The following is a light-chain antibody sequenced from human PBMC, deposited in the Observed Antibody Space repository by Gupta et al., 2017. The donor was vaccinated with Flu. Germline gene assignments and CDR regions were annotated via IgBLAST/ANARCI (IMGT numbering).Light chain of an antibody. CDR3: QQYYSTPTWT. V-gene: IGKV4-1*01. Sequence: LGERATINCKSSQSVLYSSNNKNYLAWYQQKPGQPPKLLIYWASTRESGVPDRFSGSGSGTDFTLTISSLQAEDVAVYYCQQYYSTPTWTFGQGTKVEIK. CDR1: QSVLYSSNNKNY. CDR2: WAS. J-gene: IGKJ1*01.